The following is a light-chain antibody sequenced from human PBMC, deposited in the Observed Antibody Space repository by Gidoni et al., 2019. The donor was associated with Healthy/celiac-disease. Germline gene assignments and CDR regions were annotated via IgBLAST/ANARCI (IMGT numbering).Light chain of an antibody. J-gene: IGKJ1*01. CDR2: KAS. CDR3: QQYNSYSRT. CDR1: QSISSW. V-gene: IGKV1-5*03. Sequence: DIQMTQSPSTLSASVGDRVTITCRASQSISSWLAWYQQKPGKAPKLLIYKASSLESGVPSRFSGSGSGTEFTLTISSLQPDDFATYYCQQYNSYSRTFGQXTKEEIK.